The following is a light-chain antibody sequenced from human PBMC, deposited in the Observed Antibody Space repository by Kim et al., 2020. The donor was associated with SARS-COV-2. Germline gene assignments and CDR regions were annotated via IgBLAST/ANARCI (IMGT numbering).Light chain of an antibody. V-gene: IGKV3-15*01. Sequence: SLSPGERATLSCRASQSVSSNLAWYQQKPGQAPRLLVYGASTRATGFPARFSGSGSGTEFTLTISSLQSEDFAIYYCQQYSNWPYTFGQGTKLEI. J-gene: IGKJ2*01. CDR3: QQYSNWPYT. CDR1: QSVSSN. CDR2: GAS.